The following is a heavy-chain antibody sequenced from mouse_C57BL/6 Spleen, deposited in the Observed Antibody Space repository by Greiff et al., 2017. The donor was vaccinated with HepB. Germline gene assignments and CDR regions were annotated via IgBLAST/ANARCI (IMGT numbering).Heavy chain of an antibody. D-gene: IGHD3-2*02. CDR3: ARKTAQGPFDY. V-gene: IGHV1-52*01. J-gene: IGHJ2*01. CDR1: GYTFTSYW. CDR2: IDPSDSET. Sequence: VQLQQPGAELVRPGSSVKLSCKASGYTFTSYWMHWVKQRPIQGLEWIGNIDPSDSETHYNQKFKDKATLTVDKSSSTAYMQLSSLTSEDSAVYYGARKTAQGPFDYWGQGTTLTVSS.